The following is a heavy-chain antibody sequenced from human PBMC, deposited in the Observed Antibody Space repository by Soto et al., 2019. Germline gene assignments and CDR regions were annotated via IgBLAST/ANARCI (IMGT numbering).Heavy chain of an antibody. CDR2: IYCDDSK. J-gene: IGHJ4*02. V-gene: IGHV2-5*02. CDR1: GFSLSTSGVG. Sequence: QITLKESGPTLVKPTQTLTLTCTFSGFSLSTSGVGVGWIRQPPGKSLEWLAVIYCDDSKHYSPSLTSRPTITKNTSKNQAVLTTTNMDPVDTATYYCAHKGGGDYIIDYWGQGTLGTVSS. D-gene: IGHD4-17*01. CDR3: AHKGGGDYIIDY.